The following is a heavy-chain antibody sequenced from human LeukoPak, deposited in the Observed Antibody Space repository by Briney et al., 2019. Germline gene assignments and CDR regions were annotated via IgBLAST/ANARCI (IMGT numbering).Heavy chain of an antibody. CDR2: ISSDGSNK. D-gene: IGHD3-10*01. J-gene: IGHJ4*02. V-gene: IGHV3-30*04. CDR1: GFIFSTYA. CDR3: ARVDGSGSYYY. Sequence: GGSLRLSCAASGFIFSTYAMHWVRQAPGKGLGWVAVISSDGSNKYYADSVKGRFTLSRDNSEKTLYLQMNSLRAEDTAVYYCARVDGSGSYYYWGQGTLVTVSS.